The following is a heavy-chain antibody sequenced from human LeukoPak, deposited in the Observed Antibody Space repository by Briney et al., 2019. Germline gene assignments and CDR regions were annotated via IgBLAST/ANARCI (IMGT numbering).Heavy chain of an antibody. V-gene: IGHV4-59*08. D-gene: IGHD2-15*01. J-gene: IGHJ6*02. CDR1: GGSISSYY. Sequence: SETLSLTCTVSGGSISSYYWSWIRQPPGKGLEWIGYIYYSGSTNYNPSLKSRVTISVDTSKNQFSLKLSSVTAADTAMYYCARHKSGYCSGGSCYSVLDVWGQGTTVTVSS. CDR2: IYYSGST. CDR3: ARHKSGYCSGGSCYSVLDV.